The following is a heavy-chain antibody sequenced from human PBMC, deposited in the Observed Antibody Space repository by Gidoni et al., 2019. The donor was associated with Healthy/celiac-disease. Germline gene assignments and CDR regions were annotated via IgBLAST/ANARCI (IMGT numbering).Heavy chain of an antibody. J-gene: IGHJ6*02. CDR3: ARDKVSKGYGMDV. CDR2: IVPIFGTA. V-gene: IGHV1-69*01. Sequence: QVQLVQSGAEVKKPGSSAKVYCKASVGTFSSYAISWVRQAPGQGLEWMGGIVPIFGTANYAQKFQGRVTITADESTSTAYMELSSLRSEDTAVYYCARDKVSKGYGMDVWGQGTTVTVSS. D-gene: IGHD2-8*01. CDR1: VGTFSSYA.